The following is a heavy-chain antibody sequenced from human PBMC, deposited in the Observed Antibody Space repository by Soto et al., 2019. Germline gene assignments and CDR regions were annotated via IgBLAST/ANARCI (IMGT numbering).Heavy chain of an antibody. Sequence: GGSLRLSGAASGFTFSSFAMRWVRQAPLKGLEWVAFISYDGSNKYYADSVKGRFTISRDNSKNTLYLQMNSLRAEDTAVYYCAKDSKWRLAPEAFDIWGQGTMVTVSS. D-gene: IGHD2-21*02. CDR3: AKDSKWRLAPEAFDI. CDR1: GFTFSSFA. J-gene: IGHJ3*02. CDR2: ISYDGSNK. V-gene: IGHV3-30*18.